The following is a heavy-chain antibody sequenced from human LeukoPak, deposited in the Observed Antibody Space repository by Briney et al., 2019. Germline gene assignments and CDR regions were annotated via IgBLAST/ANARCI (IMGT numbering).Heavy chain of an antibody. CDR2: INTGSGNT. V-gene: IGHV1-3*04. CDR3: ARGYSGCFHY. CDR1: GYTFTGYA. Sequence: GVSVKVSCKASGYTFTGYALHWVRQAPGQGLEWMGWINTGSGNTKYSQRFQDRVTITMDTSASTVYMEMNDLGSEDTAVYYYARGYSGCFHYWGQGALVTVSS. D-gene: IGHD1-26*01. J-gene: IGHJ4*02.